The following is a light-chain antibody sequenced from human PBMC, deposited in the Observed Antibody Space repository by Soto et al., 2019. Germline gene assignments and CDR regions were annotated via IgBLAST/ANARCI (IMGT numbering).Light chain of an antibody. CDR3: QQYDDWLRLT. J-gene: IGKJ4*01. V-gene: IGKV3-20*01. CDR2: GAS. Sequence: EIVLTQSPGTLSLSPGERATLSCRASQSVSSSYLAWYQQKPGQAPRLLIYGASSRATGIPDRFSGSGSGKDFTLNIRRLEPEDFAVYFCQQYDDWLRLTFGGGTKVDIK. CDR1: QSVSSSY.